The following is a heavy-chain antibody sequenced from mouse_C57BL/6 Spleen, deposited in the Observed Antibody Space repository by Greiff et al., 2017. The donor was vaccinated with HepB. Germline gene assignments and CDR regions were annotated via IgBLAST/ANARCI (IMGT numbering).Heavy chain of an antibody. D-gene: IGHD2-4*01. V-gene: IGHV7-3*01. J-gene: IGHJ2*01. CDR2: IRNKANGYTT. CDR3: ARSMIRMFFDY. Sequence: EVKLMESGGGLVQPGGSLSLSGAASGFTLTDYYMSWVRQPPGKAFEWLGFIRNKANGYTTEYSASVKGRFTIARDNSQSILYLQMNALRAEDSATYYCARSMIRMFFDYWGQGTTLTVSS. CDR1: GFTLTDYY.